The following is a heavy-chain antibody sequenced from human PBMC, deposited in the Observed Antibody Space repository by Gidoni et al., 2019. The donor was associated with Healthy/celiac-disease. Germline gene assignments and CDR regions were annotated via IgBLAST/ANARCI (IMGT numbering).Heavy chain of an antibody. V-gene: IGHV3-33*01. CDR3: ARGGDYGDY. Sequence: QVQLVESGGGVVQPGRSLGLSCSASGFTCRLYGMRWVRQAPGKGLEWVAVIWYDGSNKYYADSVKGRFTISIDNSKNTLYLQMNSLRAEDTAVYYCARGGDYGDYWGQGTLVTVSS. CDR2: IWYDGSNK. J-gene: IGHJ4*02. CDR1: GFTCRLYG.